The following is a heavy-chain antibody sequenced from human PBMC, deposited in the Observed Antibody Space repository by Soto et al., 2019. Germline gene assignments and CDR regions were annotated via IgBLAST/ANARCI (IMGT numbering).Heavy chain of an antibody. J-gene: IGHJ5*02. CDR3: ARVEYSSSWYSVDWFDP. CDR1: GGSISSYY. CDR2: IYYSGST. V-gene: IGHV4-59*01. D-gene: IGHD6-13*01. Sequence: SETLSLTCTVSGGSISSYYWSWIRQPPGKGLEWIGYIYYSGSTNYNPSLKSRVTISVDTPKNQFSLKLSSVTAADTAVYYCARVEYSSSWYSVDWFDPWGQGTLVTVSS.